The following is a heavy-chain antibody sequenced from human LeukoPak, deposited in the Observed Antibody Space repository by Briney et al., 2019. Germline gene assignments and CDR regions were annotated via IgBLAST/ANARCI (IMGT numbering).Heavy chain of an antibody. CDR2: ISAYNGNT. V-gene: IGHV1-18*01. CDR3: ARDWWPVPAAPQGWFDP. D-gene: IGHD2-2*01. Sequence: GASVKVSCKASGYIFKSYGINWVRQAPGQGPEWMGWISAYNGNTSYSQRHQGRVTLTTDTSASTAYMEMRSLRSDDTAVYYCARDWWPVPAAPQGWFDPWGQGTLVIVSS. J-gene: IGHJ5*02. CDR1: GYIFKSYG.